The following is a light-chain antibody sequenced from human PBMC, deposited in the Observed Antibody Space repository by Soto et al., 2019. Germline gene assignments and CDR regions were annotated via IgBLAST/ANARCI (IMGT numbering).Light chain of an antibody. J-gene: IGKJ2*01. Sequence: EIVLTQSQGTLYLSPGDRATLSCRARQSVSSSYLAWYQQKPGQAPSLLIYGASSRATGIPDRLSGSGSGTDFTLTISRLEPEDFAVYYCQQYGSSPYTFGQGAKLEIK. V-gene: IGKV3-20*01. CDR3: QQYGSSPYT. CDR1: QSVSSSY. CDR2: GAS.